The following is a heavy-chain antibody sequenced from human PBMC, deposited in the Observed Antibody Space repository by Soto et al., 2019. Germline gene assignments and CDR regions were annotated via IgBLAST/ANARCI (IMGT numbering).Heavy chain of an antibody. V-gene: IGHV5-51*01. Sequence: XGSLKISCQDYWYSFTSYWLAWVRQMPGKGLEWMGVIYPDDSDTKYSPSFQGQVTISADESISTAYLQWGNLKASETAIYYCARLRIQSGDFRSFDYWGPGTLVTASS. CDR3: ARLRIQSGDFRSFDY. CDR1: WYSFTSYW. J-gene: IGHJ4*02. D-gene: IGHD1-1*01. CDR2: IYPDDSDT.